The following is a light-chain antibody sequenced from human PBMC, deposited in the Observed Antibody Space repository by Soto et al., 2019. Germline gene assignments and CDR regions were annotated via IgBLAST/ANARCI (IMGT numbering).Light chain of an antibody. V-gene: IGKV1-33*01. J-gene: IGKJ4*01. CDR2: DAS. CDR3: QHYDHLPPLS. Sequence: DIQMTQSPSSLSASVGDRVTITCQASQDIRNYLNWYQQKPGKAPNLLIYDASNLRAGGPSRFSGSGSGKEFTFTISSLQPEDIATYYCQHYDHLPPLSFGGGTKVEIK. CDR1: QDIRNY.